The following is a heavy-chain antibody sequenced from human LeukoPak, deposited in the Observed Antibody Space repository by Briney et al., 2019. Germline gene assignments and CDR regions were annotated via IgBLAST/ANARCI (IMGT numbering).Heavy chain of an antibody. Sequence: PGRSLRLSCAASGFTFSSYGMHWVRQAPGKGLEWVAVISYDGSNKYYADSVKGRFTISRDNSKNTLYLQMSSLRAEDTAVYYCAKDLERHIVVVTASAVDYWGQGTLVTVSS. CDR1: GFTFSSYG. J-gene: IGHJ4*02. CDR3: AKDLERHIVVVTASAVDY. V-gene: IGHV3-30*18. CDR2: ISYDGSNK. D-gene: IGHD2-21*02.